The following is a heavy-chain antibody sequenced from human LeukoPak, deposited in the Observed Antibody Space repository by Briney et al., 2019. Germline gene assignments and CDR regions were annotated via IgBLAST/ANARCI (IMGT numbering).Heavy chain of an antibody. CDR1: GGSISSNSYY. D-gene: IGHD5-24*01. CDR2: IYYSGST. V-gene: IGHV4-39*02. J-gene: IGHJ4*02. CDR3: AREQRWLQSLDY. Sequence: SETLSLTCAVSGGSISSNSYYWGWIRQPPGKGLEWIGSIYYSGSTYYNPSLKSRVTISVDTSKNQFSLKLSSVTATDTAVYYCAREQRWLQSLDYWGQGTLVTVSS.